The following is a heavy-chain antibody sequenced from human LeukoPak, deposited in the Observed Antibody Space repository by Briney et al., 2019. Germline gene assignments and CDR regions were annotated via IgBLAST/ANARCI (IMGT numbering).Heavy chain of an antibody. V-gene: IGHV4-34*01. J-gene: IGHJ6*03. CDR3: ARGRRIVVVLGATRAHRDYYMDV. CDR1: GGSFSGYY. D-gene: IGHD2-15*01. Sequence: PSETLSLTCAVYGGSFSGYYWSWIRQSPGKGLEWIGETYHSGSTNYNSSLKSRVTISLDTSKNQFSLKLSSVIAADTAVYYCARGRRIVVVLGATRAHRDYYMDVWGKGTTVTVSS. CDR2: TYHSGST.